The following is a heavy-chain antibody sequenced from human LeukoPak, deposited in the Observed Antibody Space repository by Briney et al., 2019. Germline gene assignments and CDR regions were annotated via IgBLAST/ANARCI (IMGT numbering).Heavy chain of an antibody. CDR1: GYSFTSYW. CDR2: IYPGDSDT. V-gene: IGHV5-51*01. CDR3: ARVRGGIVATIGFDY. D-gene: IGHD5-12*01. Sequence: GESLKISCKGSGYSFTSYWIGWVRQMPGKGLEWMGIIYPGDSDTRYSPSFQGQVTISADKSISTAYLQWSSLKASDTAMYYCARVRGGIVATIGFDYWGQGTLVTVSS. J-gene: IGHJ4*02.